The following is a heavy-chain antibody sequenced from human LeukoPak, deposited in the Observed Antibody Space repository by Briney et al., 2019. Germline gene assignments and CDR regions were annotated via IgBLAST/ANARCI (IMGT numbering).Heavy chain of an antibody. J-gene: IGHJ4*02. Sequence: GGSLRLSCAASGFTFSSYGMHWVRQAPGKGLEWVAVISYDGSNKYYADSVKGRFTISRDNSKNTLYLQMNSLRAEDTAVYYCAKDETHDIVVVVAPPDYWGQGTLVTVPS. CDR3: AKDETHDIVVVVAPPDY. CDR2: ISYDGSNK. V-gene: IGHV3-30*18. D-gene: IGHD2-15*01. CDR1: GFTFSSYG.